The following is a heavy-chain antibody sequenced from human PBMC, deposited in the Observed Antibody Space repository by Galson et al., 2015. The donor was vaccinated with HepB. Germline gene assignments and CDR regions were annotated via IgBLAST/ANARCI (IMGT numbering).Heavy chain of an antibody. CDR1: GFTFSSYG. CDR3: AKDSFPFLFSLFSGFDY. V-gene: IGHV3-30*02. D-gene: IGHD3-3*02. J-gene: IGHJ4*02. CDR2: IRYDGSNK. Sequence: SLRLSCAASGFTFSSYGMHWVRQAPGKGLEWVAFIRYDGSNKYYADSVKGRFTISRDNSKNTLYLQMNSLRAEDTAVYYCAKDSFPFLFSLFSGFDYWGQGTLVTVSS.